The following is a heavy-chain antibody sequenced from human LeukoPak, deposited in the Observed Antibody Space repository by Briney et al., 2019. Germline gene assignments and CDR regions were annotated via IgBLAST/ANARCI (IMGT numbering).Heavy chain of an antibody. CDR2: INPNSGGT. J-gene: IGHJ4*02. CDR3: ARGEKLRYFDSSYQLDY. D-gene: IGHD3-9*01. V-gene: IGHV1-2*04. CDR1: GYTFTGYY. Sequence: GASVKVSCKASGYTFTGYYMHWVRQAPGQGLEWMGWINPNSGGTNYAQKFQGWVTMTRDTSISTAYMELSRLRSDDTAVYYCARGEKLRYFDSSYQLDYWGQGTLVTVSS.